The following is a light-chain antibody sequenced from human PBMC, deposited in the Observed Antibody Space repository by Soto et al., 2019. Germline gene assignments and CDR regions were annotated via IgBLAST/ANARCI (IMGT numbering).Light chain of an antibody. Sequence: EIVAAHSPATLSVSPQERDSISCRASQSVTRNLTTYRPKPGSAPRLLIQGAATRATCILAMLSPRRSGTEFTPTTITLQAEDFALYYCKQYYNWPPITCGQGTRLEI. CDR2: GAA. CDR3: KQYYNWPPIT. V-gene: IGKV3-15*01. J-gene: IGKJ5*01. CDR1: QSVTRN.